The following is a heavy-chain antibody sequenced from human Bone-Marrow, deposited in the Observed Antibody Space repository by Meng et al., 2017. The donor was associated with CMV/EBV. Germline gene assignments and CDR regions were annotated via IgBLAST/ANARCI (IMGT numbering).Heavy chain of an antibody. J-gene: IGHJ4*02. CDR1: GYSFTSYW. V-gene: IGHV5-51*01. Sequence: GESLKISCKGSGYSFTSYWIGWVRQMPGKGLEWMGNIHPADSDTRYNPSFQGQVTISADKSINTAYLQWASLQASDTAIYYCARRANNYHFYFESWGQGTRVTVSS. D-gene: IGHD1-1*01. CDR3: ARRANNYHFYFES. CDR2: IHPADSDT.